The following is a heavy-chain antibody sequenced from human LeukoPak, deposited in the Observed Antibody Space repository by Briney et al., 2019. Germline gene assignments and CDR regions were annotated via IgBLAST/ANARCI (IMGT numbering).Heavy chain of an antibody. V-gene: IGHV4-38-2*02. Sequence: SETLSLTCSVSGYSIRRGYHWGWIRQPPGKGLEWIGTIHHSGSTYYNPSLKSRVTISVDTSKNQFSLKLTSVTAADTAVYYCARVNWINDYWGQGTLVTVS. D-gene: IGHD1-20*01. CDR2: IHHSGST. J-gene: IGHJ4*02. CDR1: GYSIRRGYH. CDR3: ARVNWINDY.